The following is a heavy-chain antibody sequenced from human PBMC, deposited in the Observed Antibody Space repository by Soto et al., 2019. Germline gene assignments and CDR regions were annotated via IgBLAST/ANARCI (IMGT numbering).Heavy chain of an antibody. CDR3: ARDSAHYDILTGHKHGYYFDY. D-gene: IGHD3-9*01. V-gene: IGHV4-31*03. CDR1: GGSISSGGYY. CDR2: IYYSGST. J-gene: IGHJ4*02. Sequence: SETLSLTCTVSGGSISSGGYYWSWIRQHPGKGLEWIGYIYYSGSTYYNPSLKSRVTISVDTSKNQFSLKLGSVTAADTGVYYCARDSAHYDILTGHKHGYYFDYWGQGTLVTVSS.